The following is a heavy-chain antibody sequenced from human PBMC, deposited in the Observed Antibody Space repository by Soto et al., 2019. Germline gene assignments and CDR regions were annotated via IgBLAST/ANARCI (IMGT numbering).Heavy chain of an antibody. CDR3: ASVTAAGPNPPNEYFQH. Sequence: GGSLRLSCAASGFTFSSYEMNWVRQAPGKGLEWVSYISSSGSTIYYADSVKGRFTISRDNAKNSLYLQMNSLRAEDTAVYYCASVTAAGPNPPNEYFQHWGQGTLVTVSS. CDR2: ISSSGSTI. D-gene: IGHD6-13*01. CDR1: GFTFSSYE. V-gene: IGHV3-48*03. J-gene: IGHJ1*01.